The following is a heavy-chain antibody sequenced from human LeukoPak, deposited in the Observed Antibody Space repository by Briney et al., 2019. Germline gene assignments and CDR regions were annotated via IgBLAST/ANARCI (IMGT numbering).Heavy chain of an antibody. CDR2: IYYTGDT. V-gene: IGHV4-59*01. CDR1: GDSISGYY. Sequence: SETLSLTCTVSGDSISGYYWSWIRQPPGKGLEWIGFIYYTGDTNHNPTLKSRVTISLDMSKRQFFLNLSSVTAADTAVYYCAREQVRSYYDYWGQGVLVTVSS. CDR3: AREQVRSYYDY. J-gene: IGHJ4*02. D-gene: IGHD2-21*01.